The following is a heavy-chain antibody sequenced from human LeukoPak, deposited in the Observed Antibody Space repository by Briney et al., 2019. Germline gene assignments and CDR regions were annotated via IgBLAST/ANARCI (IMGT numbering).Heavy chain of an antibody. CDR1: GGSISSNY. V-gene: IGHV4-59*01. CDR2: IYYSGST. J-gene: IGHJ3*02. Sequence: SETLSLTCTVSGGSISSNYWSWIRQPPGKGLEWIGYIYYSGSTNYNPSLKNRVTISADTSKNQLSLKLSSVTAADTAVYYCARDQARAFDIWGQGTMVTVSS. CDR3: ARDQARAFDI.